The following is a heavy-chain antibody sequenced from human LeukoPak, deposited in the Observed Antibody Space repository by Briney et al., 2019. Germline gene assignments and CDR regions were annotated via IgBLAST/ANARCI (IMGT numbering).Heavy chain of an antibody. D-gene: IGHD3-10*02. Sequence: GGSLRLSCAASGFTFSSYSMSWVRQAPGKGLEWVSYISSSSSTIYYADSVKGRFTISRDNSKNTLSLQMNSLRAEDTAVYYCAKDVRSTERGGGAFDLWGQGTMVTVSS. CDR1: GFTFSSYS. CDR2: ISSSSSTI. V-gene: IGHV3-48*01. J-gene: IGHJ3*01. CDR3: AKDVRSTERGGGAFDL.